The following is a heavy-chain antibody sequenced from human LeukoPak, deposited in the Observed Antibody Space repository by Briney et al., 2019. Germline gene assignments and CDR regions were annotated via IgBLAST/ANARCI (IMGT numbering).Heavy chain of an antibody. J-gene: IGHJ4*02. CDR2: ISAYNGNT. Sequence: ASVKVSCKASGYTFTSYGISWVRQAPGQGLEWMGWISAYNGNTNYAQKLQGRVTMTTDTSTSTAYMELRSLRSDDTAVYYCATARSWDIVVVVDAKSLDYWGQGTLVTVSS. D-gene: IGHD2-15*01. V-gene: IGHV1-18*01. CDR3: ATARSWDIVVVVDAKSLDY. CDR1: GYTFTSYG.